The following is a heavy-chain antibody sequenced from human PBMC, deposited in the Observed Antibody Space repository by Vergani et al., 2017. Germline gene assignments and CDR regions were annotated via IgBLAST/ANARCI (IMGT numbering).Heavy chain of an antibody. D-gene: IGHD2-15*01. Sequence: QVQLVQSGSELKKPGASVKVSCKASGYTFTSYAMNWVRQAPGQGLEWMGWINTNTGNPTYAQGFTGRFVFSLDTSVSTAYLQISSLKAEDTAVYYCARDRDGYCSGGSCYSENWFDPWGQGTLVTVSS. CDR1: GYTFTSYA. V-gene: IGHV7-4-1*02. J-gene: IGHJ5*02. CDR2: INTNTGNP. CDR3: ARDRDGYCSGGSCYSENWFDP.